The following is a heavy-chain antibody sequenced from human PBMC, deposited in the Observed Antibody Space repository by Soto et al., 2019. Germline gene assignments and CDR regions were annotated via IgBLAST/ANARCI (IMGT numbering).Heavy chain of an antibody. Sequence: GGSLRLSCAASGFTFSSYGMHWVRQAPGKGLEWVAVISYDGSNKYYADSVKGRFTISRDNSKNTLYLQMNSLRAEDTAVYYCAKDLDRPKSIAAREGLYYYGMDVWGQGTTVTVSS. CDR2: ISYDGSNK. V-gene: IGHV3-30*18. D-gene: IGHD6-6*01. J-gene: IGHJ6*02. CDR3: AKDLDRPKSIAAREGLYYYGMDV. CDR1: GFTFSSYG.